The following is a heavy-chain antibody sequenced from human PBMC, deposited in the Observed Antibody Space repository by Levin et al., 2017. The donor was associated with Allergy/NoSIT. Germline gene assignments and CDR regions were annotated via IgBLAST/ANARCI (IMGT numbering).Heavy chain of an antibody. Sequence: GESLKISCAASGFTFSSYWMSWVRQAPGKGLEWVANIKQDGSEKYYVDSVKGRFTISRDNAKNSLYLQMNSLRAEDTAVYYCARVGIAVAGWLERDYYGMDVWGQGTTVTVSS. CDR2: IKQDGSEK. CDR3: ARVGIAVAGWLERDYYGMDV. J-gene: IGHJ6*02. D-gene: IGHD6-19*01. CDR1: GFTFSSYW. V-gene: IGHV3-7*01.